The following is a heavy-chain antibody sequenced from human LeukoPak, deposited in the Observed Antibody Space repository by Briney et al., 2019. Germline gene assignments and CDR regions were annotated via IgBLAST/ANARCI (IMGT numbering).Heavy chain of an antibody. V-gene: IGHV3-74*01. CDR2: INTDGSTT. J-gene: IGHJ4*02. Sequence: GGSLRLSCAASGFTFSNYWMHWVRQAPGKGLVWVSRINTDGSTTTYADSVKGRFTISRDNAKNTLYLQMNSLRAEDTAVYYCAREIQSPITDFDYWGQGTLVTVSS. CDR1: GFTFSNYW. CDR3: AREIQSPITDFDY.